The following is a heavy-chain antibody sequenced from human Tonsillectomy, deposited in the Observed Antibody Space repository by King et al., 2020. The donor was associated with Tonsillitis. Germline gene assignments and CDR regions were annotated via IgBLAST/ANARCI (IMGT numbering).Heavy chain of an antibody. CDR2: IYPGDSDT. V-gene: IGHV5-51*01. CDR1: GYSFTSYW. D-gene: IGHD2-15*01. CDR3: ARHHCTGGSCYLFDY. Sequence: VQLVESGAEVKKPGESLQISCKASGYSFTSYWIGWVRQMPGKGLEWMGIIYPGDSDTTYSPSFQGQVTISADKSINTAYLQWSSLKASDTAIYYCARHHCTGGSCYLFDYWGQGTLVTVSS. J-gene: IGHJ4*02.